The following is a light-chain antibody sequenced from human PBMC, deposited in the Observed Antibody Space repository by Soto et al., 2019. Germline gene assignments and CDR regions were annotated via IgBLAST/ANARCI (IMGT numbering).Light chain of an antibody. Sequence: QPVLTQPPSASGTPGQRVTISCSGGASNIGSYFVFWYHQLPGAAPKLLIFGNNQRPSGVPDRFSASKSGTSASLAISGLRSEDEADYYCAAWDDSLSGVVFGGGTKVTVL. CDR2: GNN. CDR1: ASNIGSYF. V-gene: IGLV1-47*01. CDR3: AAWDDSLSGVV. J-gene: IGLJ2*01.